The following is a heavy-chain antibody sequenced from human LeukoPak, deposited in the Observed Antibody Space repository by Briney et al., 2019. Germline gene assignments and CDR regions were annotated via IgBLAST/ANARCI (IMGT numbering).Heavy chain of an antibody. D-gene: IGHD3-16*02. Sequence: ASVKVSCKASGNTFTDYHIHWVRQAPGQGLEWMGWINPNSGGTNYAQKFQGRVTMTRDTSISTAYMELSRLRSDDTAVYYCARVRVSVYDYVWGSYRPSEASFDYWGQGTLVTVSS. CDR2: INPNSGGT. V-gene: IGHV1-2*02. CDR3: ARVRVSVYDYVWGSYRPSEASFDY. J-gene: IGHJ4*02. CDR1: GNTFTDYH.